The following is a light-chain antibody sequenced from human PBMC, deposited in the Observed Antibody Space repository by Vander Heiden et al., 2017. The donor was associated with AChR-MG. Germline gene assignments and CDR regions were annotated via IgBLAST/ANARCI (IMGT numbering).Light chain of an antibody. CDR1: QSISSF. J-gene: IGKJ1*01. CDR3: QQSYSTPWT. Sequence: DIQMTQSPSSLSASAGDRVTITCRASQSISSFLNWYQQKPGKAPKLLIYAASSLQSGVPSRFSGSGSGTDFPLTISSLQPEDFATYYYQQSYSTPWTFGQGTKVEIK. V-gene: IGKV1-39*01. CDR2: AAS.